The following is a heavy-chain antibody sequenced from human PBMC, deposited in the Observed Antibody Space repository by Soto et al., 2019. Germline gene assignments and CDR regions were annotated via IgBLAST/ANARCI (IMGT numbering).Heavy chain of an antibody. CDR3: ARASSAVCGGSSCYRLDSSFDS. Sequence: QVQLVQSGAEVKKPGSSLKVSCKTSGASFSTSGISWVRQAPGQGLEWMGGIIPLFGTPKYARKFQGRVSIPADESATTVYMELSGFSSADPAVYYSARASSAVCGGSSCYRLDSSFDSWGPGSLVSVSS. D-gene: IGHD2-15*01. CDR2: IIPLFGTP. V-gene: IGHV1-69*01. CDR1: GASFSTSG. J-gene: IGHJ5*01.